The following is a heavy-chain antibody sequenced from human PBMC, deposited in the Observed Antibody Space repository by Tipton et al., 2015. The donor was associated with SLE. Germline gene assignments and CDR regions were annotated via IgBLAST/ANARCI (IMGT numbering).Heavy chain of an antibody. CDR3: ARVGAASGARYFDP. J-gene: IGHJ5*02. D-gene: IGHD3-16*01. CDR1: GGSLSGYY. V-gene: IGHV4-34*09. CDR2: IYYSGST. Sequence: TLSLTCAVYGGSLSGYYWSWIRQPPGKGPEWIGYIYYSGSTYYNPSLKSRVTISVDTSKNQFSLKLSSVTAADTAFYYCARVGAASGARYFDPWGQGMLVTVSS.